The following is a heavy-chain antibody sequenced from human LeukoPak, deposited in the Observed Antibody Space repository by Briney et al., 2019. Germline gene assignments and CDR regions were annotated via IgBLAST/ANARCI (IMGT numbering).Heavy chain of an antibody. V-gene: IGHV3-48*01. CDR2: ISSSSSTI. Sequence: PGGSLRLSCAASGFTFSSYSMNWVRQAPGKGPEWVSYISSSSSTIFYADSVKDRFTISRDNAKNSLYLQMNSLRAEDTAVYYCARGGFVVVPAATPFDYWGQGTLVTVSS. CDR1: GFTFSSYS. D-gene: IGHD2-2*01. J-gene: IGHJ4*02. CDR3: ARGGFVVVPAATPFDY.